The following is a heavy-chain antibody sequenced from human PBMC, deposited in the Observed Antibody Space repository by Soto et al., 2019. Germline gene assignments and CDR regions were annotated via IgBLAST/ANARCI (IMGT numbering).Heavy chain of an antibody. CDR1: GGTFVRNT. D-gene: IGHD7-27*01. Sequence: QVHLVQSAAEVKKPGSSVRVSCTVSGGTFVRNTIVWVRQAPEQGLECMGHIVPIFGTFKYAQKFQARVTFTADESTTTAYMDLSSLTSEDTAVYFCARDLNWALDYWGQGTLVTVSS. V-gene: IGHV1-69*01. CDR2: IVPIFGTF. J-gene: IGHJ4*02. CDR3: ARDLNWALDY.